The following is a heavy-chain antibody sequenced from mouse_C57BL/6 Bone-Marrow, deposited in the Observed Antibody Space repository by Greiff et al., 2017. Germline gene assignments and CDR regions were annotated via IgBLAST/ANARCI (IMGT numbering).Heavy chain of an antibody. CDR2: IYPGSGST. Sequence: QVQLQQPGAELVKPGASVKMSCKASGYTFTSYWITWVKQRPGQGLEWIGGIYPGSGSTNYNEKFQSKATLTVDTSSSTAYMLLSSLTSEDSAVYYCARPYYSNYWYFDFWGTGTTVTVSS. CDR1: GYTFTSYW. CDR3: ARPYYSNYWYFDF. D-gene: IGHD2-5*01. J-gene: IGHJ1*03. V-gene: IGHV1-55*01.